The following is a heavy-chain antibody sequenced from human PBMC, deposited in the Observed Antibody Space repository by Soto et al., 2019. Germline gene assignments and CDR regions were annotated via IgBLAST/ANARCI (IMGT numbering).Heavy chain of an antibody. V-gene: IGHV7-4-1*01. CDR2: INTNTGNP. CDR1: GYTFTSYA. Sequence: QVQLVQSGSELKKPGASVKVSCKASGYTFTSYAMNWVRQAPGQGLEWMGWINTNTGNPTYAQGFTGRFVFSLDTSVSTAYLQICSLKAEDTAVYYCARDGLRIAPAGRRTRNWFDPWGQGTLVTVSS. D-gene: IGHD6-13*01. CDR3: ARDGLRIAPAGRRTRNWFDP. J-gene: IGHJ5*02.